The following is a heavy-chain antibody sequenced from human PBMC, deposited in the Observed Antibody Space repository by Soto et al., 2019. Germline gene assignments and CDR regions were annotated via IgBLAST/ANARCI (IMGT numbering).Heavy chain of an antibody. CDR3: ARGGAPIDY. Sequence: GASVKVSCRASGYTFTNFGISWVRQAPGQGLEWMGWISAYNGNTNYARKFQGRVTMTTDTSTSTAQIDGSSLRFHVSAVYYCARGGAPIDYCGEGTLVTVSS. CDR2: ISAYNGNT. D-gene: IGHD3-16*01. V-gene: IGHV1-18*01. CDR1: GYTFTNFG. J-gene: IGHJ4*02.